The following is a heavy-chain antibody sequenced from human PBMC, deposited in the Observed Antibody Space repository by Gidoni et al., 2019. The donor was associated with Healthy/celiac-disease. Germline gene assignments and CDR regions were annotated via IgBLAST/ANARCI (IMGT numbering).Heavy chain of an antibody. CDR2: ISGSGGST. Sequence: EVQLLESGGGLVQPGGSLRLSCAASGFTFSSYAMSWARQAPGKGLEWVSAISGSGGSTYYADSVKGRFTISRDNSKNTLYLQMNSLRAEDTAVYYCAKDQGAYCSGGSCYSHDYWGQGTLVTVSS. J-gene: IGHJ4*02. CDR1: GFTFSSYA. V-gene: IGHV3-23*01. D-gene: IGHD2-15*01. CDR3: AKDQGAYCSGGSCYSHDY.